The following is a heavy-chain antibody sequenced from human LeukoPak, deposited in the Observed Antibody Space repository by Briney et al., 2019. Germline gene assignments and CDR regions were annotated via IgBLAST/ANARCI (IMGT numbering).Heavy chain of an antibody. CDR2: IDHSGST. D-gene: IGHD4-11*01. Sequence: SETLSLTCAVSGGSFSSYYWSWIRQPPGKGLEWIGEIDHSGSTNYNPSLKSRVTISVDTSKSQFSLQMSSVTGADTAVYYCARNFPYSRLDCWGQGTLVTVSS. V-gene: IGHV4-34*01. CDR1: GGSFSSYY. CDR3: ARNFPYSRLDC. J-gene: IGHJ4*02.